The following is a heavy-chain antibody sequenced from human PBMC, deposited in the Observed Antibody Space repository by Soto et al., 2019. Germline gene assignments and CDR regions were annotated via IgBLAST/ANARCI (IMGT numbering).Heavy chain of an antibody. J-gene: IGHJ4*02. CDR2: ISSSSSTI. D-gene: IGHD5-18*01. CDR1: GFTFSSYS. CDR3: ARVWIQLWLNYFDY. V-gene: IGHV3-48*02. Sequence: GGSLRLSCAASGFTFSSYSMNWVRQAPGKGLEWVSYISSSSSTIYYADSLKGRFTISIDNAKNSLYLQMNSLRDEDTAVYYCARVWIQLWLNYFDYWGQGTLVTVSS.